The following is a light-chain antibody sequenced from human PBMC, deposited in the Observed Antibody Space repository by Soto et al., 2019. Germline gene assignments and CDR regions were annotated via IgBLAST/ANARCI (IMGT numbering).Light chain of an antibody. Sequence: QSALTQPASVSGSPVQSVTISCTGTNNDIGTYALVSWYQQHPGKAPKLIIFEVTKRPSGVSIRFSGYKSGNMAFLTISGLQAEDEADYSCSSYVRCNIIVAFGGGTKLTVL. CDR2: EVT. CDR1: NNDIGTYAL. CDR3: SSYVRCNIIVA. J-gene: IGLJ2*01. V-gene: IGLV2-23*02.